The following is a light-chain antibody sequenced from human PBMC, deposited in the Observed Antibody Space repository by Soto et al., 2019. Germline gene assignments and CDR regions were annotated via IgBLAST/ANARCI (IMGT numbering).Light chain of an antibody. CDR2: GES. CDR1: QSFSSNY. CDR3: QQYCSSPFT. V-gene: IGKV3-20*01. J-gene: IGKJ4*01. Sequence: EIVLTQSPGTLSLSPGERATLSCRASQSFSSNYLAWYQQRPGQAPRLLIYGESSRATGIPGRFSGSGSGTDFTLTISRLEPEDCAVYYCQQYCSSPFTFGGGTKVEIK.